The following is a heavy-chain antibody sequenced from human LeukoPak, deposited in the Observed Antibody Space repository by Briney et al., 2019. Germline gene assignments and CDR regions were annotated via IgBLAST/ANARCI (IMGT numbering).Heavy chain of an antibody. V-gene: IGHV4-4*07. D-gene: IGHD3-9*01. CDR1: GGSISSYY. CDR3: ARDYDILTGSYPYPGFFFDP. J-gene: IGHJ5*02. CDR2: IYTSGST. Sequence: PSETLSLTCTVSGGSISSYYWSWLRQPAGKGLEWIGRIYTSGSTNYNPSLKSRVTMSVDPSKNQFSLKLSSVTAADTAVFYCARDYDILTGSYPYPGFFFDPWGQGTLVTVSS.